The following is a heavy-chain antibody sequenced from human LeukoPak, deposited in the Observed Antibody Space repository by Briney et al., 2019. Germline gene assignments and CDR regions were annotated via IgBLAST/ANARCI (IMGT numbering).Heavy chain of an antibody. D-gene: IGHD1-1*01. J-gene: IGHJ4*02. CDR2: INGPGDNP. CDR1: GYTFSSHG. CDR3: VRGTMNAIDQLDY. Sequence: PGGSLRLSCAASGYTFSSHGITWVRQAPGKGLEWVSTINGPGDNPYYAETVKGRFTISRDNSKNTVYLQMNSLSAEDTAVYYCVRGTMNAIDQLDYWSQGTLVTVSS. V-gene: IGHV3-23*01.